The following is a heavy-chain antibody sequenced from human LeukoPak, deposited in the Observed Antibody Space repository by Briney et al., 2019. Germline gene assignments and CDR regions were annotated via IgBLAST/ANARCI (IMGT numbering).Heavy chain of an antibody. V-gene: IGHV3-15*01. J-gene: IGHJ5*02. CDR1: GFTFSDAR. CDR2: IKIKSDGGTT. D-gene: IGHD3-3*01. Sequence: GGSLRLSCAASGFTFSDARMSWVRQAPGKGLEWVGRIKIKSDGGTTDYAAPVKGRFTISRGDSKNMVYLQMNSLTTEDTAVYYCVTDEVESIRSHRFDPWGQGTLVTVSS. CDR3: VTDEVESIRSHRFDP.